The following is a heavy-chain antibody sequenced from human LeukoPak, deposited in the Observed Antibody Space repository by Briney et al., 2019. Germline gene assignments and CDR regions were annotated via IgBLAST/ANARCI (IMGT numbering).Heavy chain of an antibody. J-gene: IGHJ4*02. CDR3: ARDPSSVTLYFFDY. CDR2: IDANNGDT. V-gene: IGHV1-2*02. CDR1: GYTFRGNY. Sequence: ASVKVSCKASGYTFRGNYIHWLRQAPGQGLEWMGWIDANNGDTKSAQKFQGRVTMSRDTSISTAYMDLSSLSPDDAAVYYCARDPSSVTLYFFDYWGEGTLVTVSS. D-gene: IGHD4-11*01.